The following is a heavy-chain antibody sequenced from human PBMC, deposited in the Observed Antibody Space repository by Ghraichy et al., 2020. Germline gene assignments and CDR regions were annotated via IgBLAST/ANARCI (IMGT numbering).Heavy chain of an antibody. D-gene: IGHD1/OR15-1a*01. V-gene: IGHV4-39*01. Sequence: SETLSLTCTVSGGSISSYSDYWCWTRQPPGKGPEWIGSIYNSVSTNYNPSLKSRVTISIDTSKDQFSLRLTSVTAADTAIYYCARNKTGNLSGWVDPWGQGSLVIVSS. CDR2: IYNSVST. J-gene: IGHJ5*01. CDR1: GGSISSYSDY. CDR3: ARNKTGNLSGWVDP.